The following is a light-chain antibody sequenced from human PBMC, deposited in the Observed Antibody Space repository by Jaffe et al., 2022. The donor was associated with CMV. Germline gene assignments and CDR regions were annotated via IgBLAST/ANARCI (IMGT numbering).Light chain of an antibody. J-gene: IGKJ5*01. V-gene: IGKV1-39*01. CDR1: HSISNY. Sequence: DIQMTQSPSSLSASVGDRVTITCRASHSISNYVNWYQHSPGKAPKLLIYSASSLQSGVPSRFSGSGSGTDFTLAINNLQPEDFATYYCQQSYSTPITFGQGTRLEI. CDR3: QQSYSTPIT. CDR2: SAS.